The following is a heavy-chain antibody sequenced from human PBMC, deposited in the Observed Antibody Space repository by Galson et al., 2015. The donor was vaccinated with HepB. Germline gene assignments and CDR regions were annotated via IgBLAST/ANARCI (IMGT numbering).Heavy chain of an antibody. CDR2: INFDGTST. D-gene: IGHD3-16*01. Sequence: SLRLSCAASGFTFSNYWMHWVRQAPGKGLGWVSYINFDGTSTRYAGAVTGSFTLSIGSAGNTLYRQMNSLRAENTAVYYCTREFAFGCGSYSHWGQGTLVTVSS. CDR3: TREFAFGCGSYSH. V-gene: IGHV3-74*01. CDR1: GFTFSNYW. J-gene: IGHJ4*02.